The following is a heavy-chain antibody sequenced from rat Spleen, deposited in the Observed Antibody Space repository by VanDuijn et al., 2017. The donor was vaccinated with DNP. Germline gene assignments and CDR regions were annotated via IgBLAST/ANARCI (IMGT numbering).Heavy chain of an antibody. CDR3: ARSYLWAQNLYFDY. Sequence: EVKLVESGGGLVQPGRSLKLSCEASGFNFNNYWGWIRKFPGNKMEWMGYISYSGGTSYNPSLKSRISITRDTSKNQFFLQLNSVTTEDTATYYCARSYLWAQNLYFDYWGQGVMVTVSS. V-gene: IGHV3-1*01. D-gene: IGHD1-7*01. J-gene: IGHJ2*01. CDR2: ISYSGGT. CDR1: GFNFNNY.